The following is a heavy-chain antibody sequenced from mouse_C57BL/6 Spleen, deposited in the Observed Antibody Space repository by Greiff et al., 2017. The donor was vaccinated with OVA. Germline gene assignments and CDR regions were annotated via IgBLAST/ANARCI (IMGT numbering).Heavy chain of an antibody. Sequence: QVQLKQPGAELVRPGTSVKLSCKASGYTFTSYWMHWVKQRPGQGLEWIGVIDPSDSYTNYNQKFKGKATLTVDTSSSTAYMQLSSLTSEDSAVYYCARRGGAFITTVVAPYAMDYWGQGTSVTVSS. J-gene: IGHJ4*01. CDR1: GYTFTSYW. D-gene: IGHD1-1*01. CDR2: IDPSDSYT. V-gene: IGHV1-59*01. CDR3: ARRGGAFITTVVAPYAMDY.